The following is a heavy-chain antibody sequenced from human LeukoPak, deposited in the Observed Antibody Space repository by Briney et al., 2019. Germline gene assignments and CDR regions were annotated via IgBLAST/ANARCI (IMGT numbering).Heavy chain of an antibody. V-gene: IGHV4-59*11. Sequence: SETLSLTCTVSGGSISSHYWSWIRQPPGKGLKWIGYIYYSGSTNYNPSLKSRVTISVDTSKNQFSLKLSSVTAADTAVYYCARDLGKYNWFDPWGQGTLVTVSS. CDR1: GGSISSHY. CDR3: ARDLGKYNWFDP. J-gene: IGHJ5*02. CDR2: IYYSGST.